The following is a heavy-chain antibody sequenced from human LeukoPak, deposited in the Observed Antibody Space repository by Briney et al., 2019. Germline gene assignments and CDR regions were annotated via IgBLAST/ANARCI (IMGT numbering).Heavy chain of an antibody. J-gene: IGHJ4*02. CDR1: GFTFSSFG. Sequence: GGSLRLSCVASGFTFSSFGMHWARQAPGKGLEWVAVIWHDGSDKYYADSVKGRFIISRDNSENTLYLQMNSLTAEDTAIYYCARAPPIVNYYLDYWGQGSLVTVSS. CDR2: IWHDGSDK. CDR3: ARAPPIVNYYLDY. D-gene: IGHD1-26*01. V-gene: IGHV3-33*01.